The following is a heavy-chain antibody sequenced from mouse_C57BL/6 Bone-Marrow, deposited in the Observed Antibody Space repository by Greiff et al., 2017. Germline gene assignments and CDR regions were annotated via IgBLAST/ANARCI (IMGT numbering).Heavy chain of an antibody. CDR1: GFTFSSYG. J-gene: IGHJ2*01. CDR2: ISSGGSYT. V-gene: IGHV5-6*01. CDR3: ARHPTVVPFDY. D-gene: IGHD1-1*01. Sequence: EVQRVESGGDLVKPGGSLKLSCAASGFTFSSYGMSWVRPTPDKRLEWVATISSGGSYTYYPDSVKGRFTISRDNAKNTLYLQMSSLKSEDTAMYYCARHPTVVPFDYWGQGTTLTVSS.